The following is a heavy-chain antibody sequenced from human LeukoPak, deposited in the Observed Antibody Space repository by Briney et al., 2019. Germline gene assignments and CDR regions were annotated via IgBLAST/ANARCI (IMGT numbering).Heavy chain of an antibody. CDR2: IYSSGST. J-gene: IGHJ5*02. CDR3: ARDRFPYGSGSFIWLDP. CDR1: GGSISSSSNY. V-gene: IGHV4-39*07. Sequence: SETLSLTCTVSGGSISSSSNYWGWIRQPPGKGLEWIGSIYSSGSTYYNPSLKSRVTISVDTSKNQFSLKLSSVTAADTAVYYCARDRFPYGSGSFIWLDPWGQGTLVTVSS. D-gene: IGHD3-10*01.